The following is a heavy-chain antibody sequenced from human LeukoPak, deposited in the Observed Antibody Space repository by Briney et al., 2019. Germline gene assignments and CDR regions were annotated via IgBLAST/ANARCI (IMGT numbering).Heavy chain of an antibody. CDR1: GFTVNSNH. J-gene: IGHJ4*02. CDR3: PRDRSIEMAATNDY. CDR2: IYSGGTT. D-gene: IGHD6-19*01. V-gene: IGHV3-66*01. Sequence: GGSLRLSCAASGFTVNSNHMSWVRQAPGKGLEWVSIIYSGGTTFYADSAKGRFTISRDNSQNTLYLQMNSLSSEDTAMYYCPRDRSIEMAATNDYWGQGTLVTISS.